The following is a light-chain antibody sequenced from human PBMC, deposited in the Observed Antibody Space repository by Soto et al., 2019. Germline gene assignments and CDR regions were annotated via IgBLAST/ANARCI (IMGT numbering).Light chain of an antibody. J-gene: IGLJ3*02. CDR2: NNA. Sequence: QSVLTQAPSASGTPGQRVTISCSGSRSNIGSNTVNWYQQLPGTAPKLLIYNNAQRPSGVPDRFSGAEAGTSASLAIGGLQSEDEADYYCAVWDDSRNGWVFGGGTKLTV. CDR1: RSNIGSNT. CDR3: AVWDDSRNGWV. V-gene: IGLV1-44*01.